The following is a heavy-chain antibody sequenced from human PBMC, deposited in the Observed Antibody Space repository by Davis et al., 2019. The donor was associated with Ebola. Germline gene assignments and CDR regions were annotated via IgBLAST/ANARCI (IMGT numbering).Heavy chain of an antibody. J-gene: IGHJ4*02. CDR3: ARFSDGEYFDY. CDR2: INHSGST. V-gene: IGHV4-34*01. CDR1: GLSVSSNY. D-gene: IGHD3-3*02. Sequence: GSLRLSCAASGLSVSSNYMSWIRQPPGKGLEWIGEINHSGSTNYNPSLKSRVTISVDTSKNQFSLKLSSVTAADTAVYYCARFSDGEYFDYWGQGTLVTVSS.